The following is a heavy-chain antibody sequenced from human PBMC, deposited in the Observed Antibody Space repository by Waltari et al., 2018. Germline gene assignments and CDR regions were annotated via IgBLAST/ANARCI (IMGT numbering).Heavy chain of an antibody. V-gene: IGHV3-43*02. CDR2: ISADGGSA. Sequence: DVELVESGGGVVQPGGSLRLTCAASGFTFDDQAVHWVRQVPGKGLKWVSVISADGGSAYYADSVQGRFSTSRDNSKNSLFLQMHSLTTEDTALYFCAKEIGAAGSLWGHGTLVTVSS. CDR3: AKEIGAAGSL. J-gene: IGHJ4*01. CDR1: GFTFDDQA. D-gene: IGHD1-26*01.